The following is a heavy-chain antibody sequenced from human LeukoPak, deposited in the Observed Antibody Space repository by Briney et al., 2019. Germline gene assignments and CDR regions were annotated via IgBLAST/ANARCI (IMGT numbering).Heavy chain of an antibody. J-gene: IGHJ4*02. D-gene: IGHD3-22*01. CDR1: GFTFSSYG. Sequence: GRSLRLSCAASGFTFSSYGMHCGRRAPGKGLEGVAVISYDGRNKYYAASVKGRFAISRDNSKNTLYLQMNSLRVEDTAVYFCAKAESSGYQYGSDYWGQGTLVTVSS. CDR2: ISYDGRNK. V-gene: IGHV3-30*18. CDR3: AKAESSGYQYGSDY.